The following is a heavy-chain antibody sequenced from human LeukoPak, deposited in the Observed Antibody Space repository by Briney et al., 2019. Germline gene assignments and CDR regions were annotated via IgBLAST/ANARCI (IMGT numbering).Heavy chain of an antibody. CDR2: IGGRDDST. J-gene: IGHJ4*02. CDR1: GFTFSNYA. V-gene: IGHV3-23*01. Sequence: PGGSLRLSCAASGFTFSNYAMSWVRQAPGKGLEWVSGIGGRDDSTYYADSVKGRFTISRDNSKNTLYLQMNSRRAEDTAVYFCARPHSGYYTGFDYWGQGTLVTVSS. CDR3: ARPHSGYYTGFDY. D-gene: IGHD5-12*01.